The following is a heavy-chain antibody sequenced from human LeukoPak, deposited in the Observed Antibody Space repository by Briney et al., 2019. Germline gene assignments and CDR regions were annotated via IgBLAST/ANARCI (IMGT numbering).Heavy chain of an antibody. CDR3: AKGSSVVAATPAEYFHH. V-gene: IGHV3-30*02. CDR2: IRYDGYNT. CDR1: GFTFSSYG. Sequence: PGGSLRLSCAESGFTFSSYGMHGVCQAPGKGLEWVAFIRYDGYNTYYADFVKGRFTISIDNSKNTVYLQMNILIPEDTAVYYCAKGSSVVAATPAEYFHHWGQGTLVTVSS. J-gene: IGHJ1*01. D-gene: IGHD2-15*01.